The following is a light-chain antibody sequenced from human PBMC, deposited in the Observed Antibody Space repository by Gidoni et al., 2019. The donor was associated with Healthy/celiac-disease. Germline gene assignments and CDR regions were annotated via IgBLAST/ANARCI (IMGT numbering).Light chain of an antibody. V-gene: IGKV1-5*03. CDR3: QQYNSYSRT. J-gene: IGKJ1*01. CDR2: KAS. Sequence: DIQMTQSPSTLSASVGDRVTITCRASQSISSWLAWYQQKPGKAPKLLIYKASSLESGVPSRFSGSGSGTEFTLTISSLQPDDFATYYCQQYNSYSRTVGQXTKVEIK. CDR1: QSISSW.